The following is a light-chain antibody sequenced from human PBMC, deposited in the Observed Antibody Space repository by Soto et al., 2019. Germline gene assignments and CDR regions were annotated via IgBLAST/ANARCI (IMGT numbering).Light chain of an antibody. Sequence: AIRMTQSPSSFSASTGDRVTITCRASQGISSYLAWYQQKPGKAPKLLIYAASTLQSGVPSRFSGSGSGTDFTLTISSLQSEDLAVYYCQEYNHWHPITFGGGTKVEIK. CDR3: QEYNHWHPIT. J-gene: IGKJ4*01. V-gene: IGKV1-8*01. CDR1: QGISSY. CDR2: AAS.